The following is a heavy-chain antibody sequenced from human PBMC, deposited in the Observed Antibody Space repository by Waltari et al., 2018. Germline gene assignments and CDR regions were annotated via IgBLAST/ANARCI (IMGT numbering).Heavy chain of an antibody. Sequence: EVQLVESGGGLIQPGGSLRLSCAASGFTVSSNYMSWVRQAPGKGLEWVSVIYSGGSTYYADSVKGRFTISRDNSKNTLYLQMNSLRAEDTAVYYCARVYDFWSGSRFDPWGQGTLVTVSS. J-gene: IGHJ5*02. V-gene: IGHV3-53*01. D-gene: IGHD3-3*01. CDR3: ARVYDFWSGSRFDP. CDR1: GFTVSSNY. CDR2: IYSGGST.